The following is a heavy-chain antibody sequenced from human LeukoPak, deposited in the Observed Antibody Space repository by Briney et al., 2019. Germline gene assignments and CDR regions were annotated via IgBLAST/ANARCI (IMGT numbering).Heavy chain of an antibody. CDR1: GGSISSSSYY. J-gene: IGHJ5*02. Sequence: EPSETLSLTCTVSGGSISSSSYYWGWIRQPPGKGLEWIGSIYYSGSTYYNPSLKSRVTISVDTSKNQFSLKLSSVTAADTAVYYCARGSIAARIGWFDPWGQGTLVTVSS. CDR3: ARGSIAARIGWFDP. V-gene: IGHV4-39*01. CDR2: IYYSGST. D-gene: IGHD6-6*01.